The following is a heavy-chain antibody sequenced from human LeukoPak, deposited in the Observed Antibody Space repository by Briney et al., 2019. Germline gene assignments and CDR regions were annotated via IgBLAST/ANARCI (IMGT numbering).Heavy chain of an antibody. CDR3: ARDKEYCTRTSCWTWFDP. Sequence: PSETLSLTCTVSGGSINSGSYYCSWIRQPAGKGLESIVRIYNSGSTSYNPSLKSRVTISIDTSKNQFSLQLSLVTAADTAIYYCARDKEYCTRTSCWTWFDPWGQGTLVTVSS. CDR2: IYNSGST. V-gene: IGHV4-61*02. D-gene: IGHD2-2*01. J-gene: IGHJ5*02. CDR1: GGSINSGSYY.